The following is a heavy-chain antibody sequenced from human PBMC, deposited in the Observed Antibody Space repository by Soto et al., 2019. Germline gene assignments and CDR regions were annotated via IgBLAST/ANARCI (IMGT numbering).Heavy chain of an antibody. D-gene: IGHD6-13*01. CDR3: ARAPGIAAAGNRY. CDR2: ISSSGSTI. J-gene: IGHJ4*02. CDR1: GFTFSSYA. V-gene: IGHV3-21*04. Sequence: GGSLGLSCAASGFTFSSYAMSWVHQAPGKGLEWVSAISSSGSTIYYADSVKGRFTISRDNAKNSLYLQMNSLRVEDTAVYYCARAPGIAAAGNRYWGQGTLVTVSS.